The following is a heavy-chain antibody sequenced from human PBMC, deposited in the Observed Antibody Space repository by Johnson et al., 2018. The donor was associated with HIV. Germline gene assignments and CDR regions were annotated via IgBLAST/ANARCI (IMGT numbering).Heavy chain of an antibody. CDR1: GFSFDDYG. D-gene: IGHD7-27*01. J-gene: IGHJ3*02. CDR2: VSWFGGSI. CDR3: ARDPSSQYSRLTGDFGSFDM. Sequence: VQLVESGGGVVRPGGSLRLSCEGSGFSFDDYGMSWVRQAPGKGLEWVSGVSWFGGSIGYADSVKGRFSISRDNVKNSLYLQMNSLRLEDTALYYGARDPSSQYSRLTGDFGSFDMWGQGTMVIVAS. V-gene: IGHV3-20*04.